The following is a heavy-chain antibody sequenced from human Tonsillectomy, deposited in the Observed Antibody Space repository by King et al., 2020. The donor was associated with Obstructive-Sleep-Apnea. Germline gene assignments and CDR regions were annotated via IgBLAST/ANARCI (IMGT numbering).Heavy chain of an antibody. CDR2: IWYDGSNK. CDR1: GFTFSTYG. J-gene: IGHJ4*02. Sequence: VQLVESGGGVVQPGRSLRLSFAASGFTFSTYGMHWGRQAPGKGLEWVAVIWYDGSNKYYADSVKGRFTISRDNSKNTLYLQMNSLRAADTAVCYCARDNPTTPLDYWGQGTLVTVSS. V-gene: IGHV3-33*01. CDR3: ARDNPTTPLDY. D-gene: IGHD1-1*01.